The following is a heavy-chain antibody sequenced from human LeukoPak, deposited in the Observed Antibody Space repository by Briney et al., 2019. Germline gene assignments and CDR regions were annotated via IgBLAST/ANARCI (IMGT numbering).Heavy chain of an antibody. CDR3: AKVRQFTAATGTGLDQ. V-gene: IGHV3-33*06. J-gene: IGHJ4*02. D-gene: IGHD6-13*01. CDR1: GFTFSNYG. CDR2: IWNDGSYK. Sequence: PGGSLRLSCAASGFTFSNYGMLWVRQAPGKGLDWVAVIWNDGSYKYYADSVRGRFTISRDNSMNTVYLQMNSLRAEDTAVYYCAKVRQFTAATGTGLDQWGQGTLVTVSS.